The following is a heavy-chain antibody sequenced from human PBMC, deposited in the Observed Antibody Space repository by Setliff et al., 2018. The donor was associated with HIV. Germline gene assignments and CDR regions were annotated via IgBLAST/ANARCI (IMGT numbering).Heavy chain of an antibody. D-gene: IGHD2-15*01. CDR1: GGSINSYY. CDR2: IGYNGDT. Sequence: KPSETLSLTCTVSGGSINSYYWNWIRQSPGKGLEWIGYIGYNGDTSYNPSLNSRVTLSVDRSKNQFSLKLSSVSAADTAVYFCARWGASGGRPDWHAFDMWGQGTMVTVS. J-gene: IGHJ3*02. CDR3: ARWGASGGRPDWHAFDM. V-gene: IGHV4-59*01.